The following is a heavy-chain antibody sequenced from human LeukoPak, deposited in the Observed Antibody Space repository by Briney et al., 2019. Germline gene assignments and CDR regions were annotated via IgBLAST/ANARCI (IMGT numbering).Heavy chain of an antibody. Sequence: GRSLRLSCITSGFTFSDYAMSWVRQAPGRGLEWIGFIRNKANGGTTEYAASVKGRFTISRDDSKSIAYLQVNSLKTEDTAVYYCSRFYSSGWASGAFDIWGQGTVVTVSS. D-gene: IGHD3-22*01. V-gene: IGHV3-49*04. CDR2: IRNKANGGTT. J-gene: IGHJ3*02. CDR3: SRFYSSGWASGAFDI. CDR1: GFTFSDYA.